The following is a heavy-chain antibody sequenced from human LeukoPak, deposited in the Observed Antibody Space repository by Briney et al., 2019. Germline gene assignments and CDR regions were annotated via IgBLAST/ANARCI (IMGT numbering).Heavy chain of an antibody. CDR2: IRGSGGST. CDR1: GFTFRSYA. V-gene: IGHV3-23*01. Sequence: GGSLRLSCAASGFTFRSYAMSWVRQAPGKGLEWVSAIRGSGGSTYYADSVKGRFTISRDNSKNTLYLQMNSLRAEDTAIYYCAKARGWLQIFDYWGQGTLVTVSS. CDR3: AKARGWLQIFDY. D-gene: IGHD3-22*01. J-gene: IGHJ4*02.